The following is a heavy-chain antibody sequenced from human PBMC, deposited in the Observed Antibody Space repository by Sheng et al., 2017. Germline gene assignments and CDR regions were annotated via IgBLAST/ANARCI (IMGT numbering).Heavy chain of an antibody. Sequence: VQLVESGGGLVKPGGSVRLSCAASGFSFSSYSMNWVRQAPGKGLECVSSISSAGTYIYYADSVKGRFTISRDNAKSSLYLQMNSLTAEDTAVYYCASLQWLATDAFDLWGQGTMVTVSS. D-gene: IGHD6-19*01. CDR1: GFSFSSYS. CDR3: ASLQWLATDAFDL. CDR2: ISSAGTYI. J-gene: IGHJ3*01. V-gene: IGHV3-21*01.